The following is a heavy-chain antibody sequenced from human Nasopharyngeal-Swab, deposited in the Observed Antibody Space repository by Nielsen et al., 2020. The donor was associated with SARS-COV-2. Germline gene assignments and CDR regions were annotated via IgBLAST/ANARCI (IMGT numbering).Heavy chain of an antibody. Sequence: ASVKVSCKASGYTFTSYAMNWVRQAPGQGLEWMGWINTNTGNPTYAQGFTGRFVFSLDTSVSTAYLQISSLKAEDTAVCYCARDIKGSGWYGWFDPWGQGTLVTVSS. V-gene: IGHV7-4-1*02. J-gene: IGHJ5*02. CDR1: GYTFTSYA. CDR2: INTNTGNP. CDR3: ARDIKGSGWYGWFDP. D-gene: IGHD6-19*01.